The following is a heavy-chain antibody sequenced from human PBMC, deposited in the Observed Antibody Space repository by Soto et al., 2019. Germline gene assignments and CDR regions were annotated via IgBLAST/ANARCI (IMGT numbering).Heavy chain of an antibody. D-gene: IGHD2-2*01. CDR2: ISSNSRTI. J-gene: IGHJ2*01. CDR1: GFTFTTYN. V-gene: IGHV3-48*01. Sequence: PGGSLRLSCAASGFTFTTYNMNWVRQAPGKGLEWVSYISSNSRTIYYADSVKGRFTISRDNAKNSLYLQMNSLRAEDTAVYYCAKDPYDCSSTSCQTGFWYFDLWGRGTLVTVSS. CDR3: AKDPYDCSSTSCQTGFWYFDL.